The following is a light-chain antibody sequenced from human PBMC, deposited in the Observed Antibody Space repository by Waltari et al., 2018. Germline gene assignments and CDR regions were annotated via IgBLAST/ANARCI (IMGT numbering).Light chain of an antibody. CDR3: QQYNSYT. Sequence: DIQLTQSPSTLSASVGDRVTITCRASQSVGSWLAWYQQKPGKAPHLLIYQASSLESGVPSRFSGSGSGTEFTLTISSLEPDDFATYYCQQYNSYTFGQGTKLEIK. CDR2: QAS. CDR1: QSVGSW. J-gene: IGKJ2*01. V-gene: IGKV1-5*03.